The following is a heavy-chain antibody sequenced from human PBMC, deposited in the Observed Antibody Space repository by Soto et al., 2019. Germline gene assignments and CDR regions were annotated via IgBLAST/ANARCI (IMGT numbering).Heavy chain of an antibody. D-gene: IGHD4-4*01. CDR1: GFTFSSYS. V-gene: IGHV3-21*01. CDR3: ARVGYSNYYPQSDYYYYMDV. Sequence: GGSLRLSCAASGFTFSSYSMNWVRQAPGKGLEWVSSISSSSSYIYYADSVKGRFTISRDNAKNSLYLQMNSLRAEDTAVYYCARVGYSNYYPQSDYYYYMDVWGKGTTVTVSS. J-gene: IGHJ6*03. CDR2: ISSSSSYI.